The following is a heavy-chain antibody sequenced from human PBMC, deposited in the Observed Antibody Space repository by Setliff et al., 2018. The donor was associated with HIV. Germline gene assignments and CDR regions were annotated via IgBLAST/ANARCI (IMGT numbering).Heavy chain of an antibody. Sequence: PGGSLRLSCATSGFTFSNYGMHWVRQAPGKGLEWVAVIWHDGSNEFHADSVKGRFTISRDNSKNTLYLQMNSLRADDTAVYYCATVHPYSYYMGVWGKGTTVTVSS. CDR2: IWHDGSNE. CDR1: GFTFSNYG. V-gene: IGHV3-30*02. J-gene: IGHJ6*03. CDR3: ATVHPYSYYMGV.